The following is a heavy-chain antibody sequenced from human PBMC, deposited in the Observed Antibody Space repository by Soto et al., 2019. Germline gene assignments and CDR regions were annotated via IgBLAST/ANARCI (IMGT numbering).Heavy chain of an antibody. D-gene: IGHD3-3*01. J-gene: IGHJ6*02. CDR1: GYSFTAYG. CDR2: ISCYNGKT. CDR3: ARDAPPPELRFLEWHNYDYNGMDV. Sequence: QVHVVQSGDEVKETGASVRVSCKTSGYSFTAYGISWVRQAPGQGLEWMGWISCYNGKTKYAQKVQGRVTMTTDTSTSTAYMEVRSLRSDDPAIYYCARDAPPPELRFLEWHNYDYNGMDVWGQGTTVTVSS. V-gene: IGHV1-18*01.